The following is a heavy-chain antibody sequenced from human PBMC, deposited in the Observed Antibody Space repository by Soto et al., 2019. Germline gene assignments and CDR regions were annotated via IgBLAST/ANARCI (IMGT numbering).Heavy chain of an antibody. Sequence: QVQLVESGGGVVQPGRSLRLSCAASGFIFSSYSMHWVRQAPGKGLEWVAVISYDGSNKYYADSVKGRFTISRDNSTNSLYLQMISLRAEDTAVYYCARGGGIVVAGTSFDYWGQGTLVTVSS. CDR1: GFIFSSYS. CDR3: ARGGGIVVAGTSFDY. V-gene: IGHV3-30-3*01. CDR2: ISYDGSNK. D-gene: IGHD6-19*01. J-gene: IGHJ4*02.